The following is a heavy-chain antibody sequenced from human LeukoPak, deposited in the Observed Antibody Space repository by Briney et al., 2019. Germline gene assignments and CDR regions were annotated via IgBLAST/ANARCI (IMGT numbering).Heavy chain of an antibody. Sequence: ASVKVSCKASGYTFTGYYMHWVRQAPGQGLEWMGWINPNSGGTNYAQKFQGRVTMTRDTSIRTAYMELSRLRSDDTAVYYCARVFFKGGLLSRSWTFDYWGQGTLVTVSS. CDR3: ARVFFKGGLLSRSWTFDY. J-gene: IGHJ4*02. V-gene: IGHV1-2*02. CDR2: INPNSGGT. CDR1: GYTFTGYY. D-gene: IGHD6-13*01.